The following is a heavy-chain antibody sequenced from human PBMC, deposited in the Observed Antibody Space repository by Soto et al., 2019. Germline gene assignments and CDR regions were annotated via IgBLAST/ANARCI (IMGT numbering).Heavy chain of an antibody. D-gene: IGHD3-10*01. CDR3: ARGSTDAYPGSRIFDF. Sequence: PGGSLRLSCVASGTTFGSRAMSWVRQALGEGLEWVSIISDTGGDTKYADSVRGRFTISRDNSKNTLYLQMSSLRVEDSAVYYCARGSTDAYPGSRIFDFWGRGTLVTVSS. V-gene: IGHV3-23*01. CDR2: ISDTGGDT. CDR1: GTTFGSRA. J-gene: IGHJ4*02.